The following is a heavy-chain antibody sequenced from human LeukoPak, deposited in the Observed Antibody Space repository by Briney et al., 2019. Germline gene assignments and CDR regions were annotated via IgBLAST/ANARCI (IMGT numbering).Heavy chain of an antibody. D-gene: IGHD3-16*02. CDR1: GYTFTRYG. V-gene: IGHV1-18*01. Sequence: ASVKVSCKAPGYTFTRYGLSWVRQAPGQGLEWMGWISTYNGDTKYAQKLQGRVTMTTDTSTSTAYMEVRSLRSDDTAVYYCARCSYVWGSYRTDDAFDIWGQGTMVTVSS. CDR3: ARCSYVWGSYRTDDAFDI. J-gene: IGHJ3*02. CDR2: ISTYNGDT.